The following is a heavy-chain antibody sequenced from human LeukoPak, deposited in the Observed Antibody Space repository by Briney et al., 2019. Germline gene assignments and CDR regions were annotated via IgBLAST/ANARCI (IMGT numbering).Heavy chain of an antibody. J-gene: IGHJ3*02. V-gene: IGHV1-18*01. D-gene: IGHD3-22*01. CDR3: ARDLREGGYYPFSDI. CDR2: ISAYNGNT. Sequence: ASVKVSCKASGYTFTSYGISWVRQAPGQGLEWMGWISAYNGNTNYAQKLQGRVTMTTDTSTSTAYMELRSLRSDDTAVYYCARDLREGGYYPFSDIWGQGTMVTVSS. CDR1: GYTFTSYG.